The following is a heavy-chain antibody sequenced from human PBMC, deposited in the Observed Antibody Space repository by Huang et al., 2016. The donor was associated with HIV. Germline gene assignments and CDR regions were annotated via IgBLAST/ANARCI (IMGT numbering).Heavy chain of an antibody. Sequence: QVQLVQSGPEVKKPGASVKVSCQTSGYIFSHYDINWVRQAPGQGLQWMGWLNPNSGKTAYGQNFQGRVTLTRSTSTGAAYMVLNSLTSQDTAVYYCARLTSGWYQDYWGQGTLVTVSS. CDR2: LNPNSGKT. CDR1: GYIFSHYD. J-gene: IGHJ4*02. CDR3: ARLTSGWYQDY. V-gene: IGHV1-8*01. D-gene: IGHD6-19*01.